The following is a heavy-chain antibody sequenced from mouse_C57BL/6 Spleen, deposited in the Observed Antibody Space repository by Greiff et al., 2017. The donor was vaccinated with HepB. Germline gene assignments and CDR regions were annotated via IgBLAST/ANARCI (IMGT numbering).Heavy chain of an antibody. CDR2: IYPGDGDT. CDR1: GYAFSSSW. V-gene: IGHV1-82*01. Sequence: VQLQQSGPELVKPGASVKISCKASGYAFSSSWMNWVKQRPGKGLEWIGRIYPGDGDTNYNGKFKGKATLTADKSSSTAYMQLSSLTSEDSAVYFCAGYSNYVLLAYWGQGTLVTVSA. J-gene: IGHJ3*01. D-gene: IGHD2-5*01. CDR3: AGYSNYVLLAY.